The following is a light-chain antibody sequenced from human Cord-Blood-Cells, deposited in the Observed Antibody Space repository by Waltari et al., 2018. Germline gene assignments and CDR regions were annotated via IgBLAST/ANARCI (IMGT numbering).Light chain of an antibody. Sequence: QSALTQPASVSGSPGQSITISCTGTSSDVGGYNYVSWYQQHPGKAPKLIIYDVSNRPSVVSKRFSGSKSGNTASLTISGLQAEDEADYYCSSYTSSSTYVFGTGTKVTVL. CDR2: DVS. CDR3: SSYTSSSTYV. V-gene: IGLV2-14*01. J-gene: IGLJ1*01. CDR1: SSDVGGYNY.